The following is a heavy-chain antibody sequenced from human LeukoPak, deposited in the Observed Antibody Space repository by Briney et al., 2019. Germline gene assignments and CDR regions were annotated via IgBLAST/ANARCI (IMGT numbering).Heavy chain of an antibody. Sequence: PGGSLRLSCAASGFPFSSFWMHWVRQAPGKGLVWVSRIKSDGSTNYADSVKGRFTISRDNSKNTLYLQMNSLRAEDTAVYYCARDDDYGDYVVDYWGQGTLVTVSS. CDR1: GFPFSSFW. V-gene: IGHV3-74*01. CDR3: ARDDDYGDYVVDY. CDR2: IKSDGST. D-gene: IGHD4-17*01. J-gene: IGHJ4*02.